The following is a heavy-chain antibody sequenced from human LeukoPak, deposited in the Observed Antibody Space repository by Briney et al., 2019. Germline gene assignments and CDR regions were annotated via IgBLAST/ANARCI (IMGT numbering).Heavy chain of an antibody. CDR3: AADWSGAFDI. CDR1: GFTFSSYA. V-gene: IGHV3-74*01. CDR2: INTDGTYT. J-gene: IGHJ3*02. Sequence: GGSLRLSCAASGFTFSSYAMSWVRQAPGKGLVWVSRINTDGTYTDYADSVKGRFTTSRDNAKNTLYLQMNSLRAEDTAVYYCAADWSGAFDIWGQGTMVTVSS. D-gene: IGHD3-9*01.